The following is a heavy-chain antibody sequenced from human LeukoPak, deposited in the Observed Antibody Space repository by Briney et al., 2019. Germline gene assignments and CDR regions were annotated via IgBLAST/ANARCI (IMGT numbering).Heavy chain of an antibody. V-gene: IGHV3-74*01. CDR2: INTDGNTR. CDR1: GFTFSTSW. CDR3: ARGVEGYYYYYYMDV. D-gene: IGHD2-15*01. Sequence: GGSLRLSCATSGFTFSTSWMHWVRQAPGKGLVWVSRINTDGNTRDYADSVKGRFTISRDNAKNTLYLQMNSLRAEDTAVYYCARGVEGYYYYYYMDVWGKGTTVTVSS. J-gene: IGHJ6*03.